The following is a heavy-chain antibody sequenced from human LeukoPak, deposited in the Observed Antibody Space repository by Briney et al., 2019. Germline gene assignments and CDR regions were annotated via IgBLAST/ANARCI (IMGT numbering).Heavy chain of an antibody. CDR1: GGSISSGDYY. CDR2: IYCSGST. D-gene: IGHD5-12*01. V-gene: IGHV4-30-4*08. CDR3: ARGSVDIVATIGGGYYYYYMDG. J-gene: IGHJ6*03. Sequence: TSETLSLTCTVSGGSISSGDYYWSWIRQPPGKGLEWIGNIYCSGSTYYNPSLKSRVTISVDTSKNQFSLKLSSVTAADTAVYYCARGSVDIVATIGGGYYYYYMDGWGKGITVT.